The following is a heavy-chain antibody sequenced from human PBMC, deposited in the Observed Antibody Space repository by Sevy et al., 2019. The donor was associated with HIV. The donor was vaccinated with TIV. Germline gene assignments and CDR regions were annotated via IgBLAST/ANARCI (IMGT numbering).Heavy chain of an antibody. V-gene: IGHV3-7*01. CDR1: GISISSHW. Sequence: GGSLRLSCVGSGISISSHWMNWVRQSPGKGLEWGANINQDGSEIYYVDSVKGRFTISRENAKNSGYLQMHSLRVEDSGVYYCARAMGVWGQGTTVTV. CDR2: INQDGSEI. J-gene: IGHJ6*02. CDR3: ARAMGV.